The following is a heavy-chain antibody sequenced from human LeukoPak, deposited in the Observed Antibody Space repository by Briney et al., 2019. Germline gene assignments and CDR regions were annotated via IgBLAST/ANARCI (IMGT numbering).Heavy chain of an antibody. Sequence: GGSLRLSCAASGYSFSNNAMHWVRQAPGKGLEWVAVISFDGSNKYYADSVKGRFTISRDNSKNTLFLQMNSLRAEDTAVYYCARDHYEYVWGSYRRYYFDYWGQGTLVTVSS. J-gene: IGHJ4*02. V-gene: IGHV3-30-3*01. CDR3: ARDHYEYVWGSYRRYYFDY. CDR1: GYSFSNNA. D-gene: IGHD3-16*02. CDR2: ISFDGSNK.